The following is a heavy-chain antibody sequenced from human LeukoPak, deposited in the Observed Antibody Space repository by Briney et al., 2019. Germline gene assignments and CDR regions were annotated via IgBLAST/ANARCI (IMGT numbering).Heavy chain of an antibody. CDR1: GFSLSSYA. D-gene: IGHD1-26*01. CDR2: VSFDGRNK. J-gene: IGHJ4*02. Sequence: GGSLRLSCEVSGFSLSSYAFHWVRQAPGKGLEWVSSVSFDGRNKNYADSVRGRFTISRDNSKNTLYLQMNSVTYEDTAVYFCVRIVGHTTTDFWGQGTIVTVSS. CDR3: VRIVGHTTTDF. V-gene: IGHV3-30-3*01.